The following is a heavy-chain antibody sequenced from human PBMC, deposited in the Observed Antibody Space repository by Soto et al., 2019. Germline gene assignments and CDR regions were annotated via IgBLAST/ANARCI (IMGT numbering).Heavy chain of an antibody. CDR2: IDPSDSYT. J-gene: IGHJ3*02. D-gene: IGHD3-9*01. CDR1: GYSFTSYW. V-gene: IGHV5-10-1*01. Sequence: GESLKISGKGSGYSFTSYWIIWLRQMPGKGLEWMGMIDPSDSYTSYSPSFQGHVTISADKSISTAYLQWSSLKASDTAMYYCERHEAYYDIGDAFDIWGQGTMVTVSS. CDR3: ERHEAYYDIGDAFDI.